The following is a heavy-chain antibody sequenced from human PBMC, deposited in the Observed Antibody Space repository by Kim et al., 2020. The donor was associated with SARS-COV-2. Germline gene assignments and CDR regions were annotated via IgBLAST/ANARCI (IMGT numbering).Heavy chain of an antibody. D-gene: IGHD3-3*01. Sequence: ASVKVSCKASGYTFTSYGISWVRQAPGQGLEWMGWISAYNGNTNYALKLQGRVTMTTDTSTSTAYMELRSLRSDDTAVYYCARGRITIFGVEYYYYGMDVWGQGTTVTVSS. V-gene: IGHV1-18*04. CDR3: ARGRITIFGVEYYYYGMDV. J-gene: IGHJ6*02. CDR1: GYTFTSYG. CDR2: ISAYNGNT.